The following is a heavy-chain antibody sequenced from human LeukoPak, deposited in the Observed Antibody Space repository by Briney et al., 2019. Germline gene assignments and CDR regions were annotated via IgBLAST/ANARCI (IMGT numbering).Heavy chain of an antibody. Sequence: GGSLRLSCAASGFTFSSYTMSWVRQAPGKGLEWVSGISGSGGSTVYADSVQGRFTISRDNSKNTLYLQMNSLRAEDTAVYYCVKDQGSGHGSYTWGSFDYWGLETRVTVSS. CDR2: ISGSGGST. D-gene: IGHD3-10*01. CDR3: VKDQGSGHGSYTWGSFDY. V-gene: IGHV3-23*01. CDR1: GFTFSSYT. J-gene: IGHJ4*01.